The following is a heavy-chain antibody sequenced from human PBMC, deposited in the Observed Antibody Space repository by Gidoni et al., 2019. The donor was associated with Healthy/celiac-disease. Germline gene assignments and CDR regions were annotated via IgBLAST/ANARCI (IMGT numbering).Heavy chain of an antibody. CDR2: IYSGGST. V-gene: IGHV3-53*04. D-gene: IGHD2-15*01. J-gene: IGHJ6*02. Sequence: EVQLVESGGGVVQPGGSLRLSWAASGFTVSSNYMSWVRQAPGKGLEWVSVIYSGGSTYYADSVKDRFTISRHNSKNTLYLQMNSLRAEDTAVYYCARAPKDAYYYYGMDVWGQGTTVTVSS. CDR3: ARAPKDAYYYYGMDV. CDR1: GFTVSSNY.